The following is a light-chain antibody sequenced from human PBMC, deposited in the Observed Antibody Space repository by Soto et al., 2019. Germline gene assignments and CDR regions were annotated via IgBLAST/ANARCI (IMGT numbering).Light chain of an antibody. CDR1: GSDVGGYDY. Sequence: QSVLTQPASVSGSPGQSITISCTGTGSDVGGYDYVSWYQHHPGKAPKVMIYEVTNRPSGVSNRFSGSKSGNTASLTISGLLAEDEADYYCFSYAGSNTYVFGTGTKVTVL. CDR2: EVT. CDR3: FSYAGSNTYV. V-gene: IGLV2-14*01. J-gene: IGLJ1*01.